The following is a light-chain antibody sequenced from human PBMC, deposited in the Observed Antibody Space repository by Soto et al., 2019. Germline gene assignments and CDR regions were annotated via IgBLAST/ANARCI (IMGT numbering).Light chain of an antibody. CDR3: AAWDASLSACV. CDR1: DSNIGSNS. Sequence: QSVLTQPPSASGTAGQVVTISCSGGDSNIGSNSVYWYQHLPRMAPKLLIYYNNQRPSGVPDRVSGSRSGTSASLAIVGLRSEDEAFYYCAAWDASLSACVFGNGTKVTVL. CDR2: YNN. J-gene: IGLJ1*01. V-gene: IGLV1-47*02.